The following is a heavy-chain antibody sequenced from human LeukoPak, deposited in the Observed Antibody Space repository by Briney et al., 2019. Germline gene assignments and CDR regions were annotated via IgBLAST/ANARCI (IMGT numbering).Heavy chain of an antibody. CDR3: ARDWGGSGPTSHDY. D-gene: IGHD3-16*01. Sequence: GGSLTLSCAASGFTFKTYWMHWVRQAPGRGPVWVSRISSDGSNTKYADSVKGRFTISRDNAKNTLYLQMNSLRAEDTAVYYCARDWGGSGPTSHDYWGQGTLVTVSS. CDR1: GFTFKTYW. CDR2: ISSDGSNT. V-gene: IGHV3-74*01. J-gene: IGHJ4*02.